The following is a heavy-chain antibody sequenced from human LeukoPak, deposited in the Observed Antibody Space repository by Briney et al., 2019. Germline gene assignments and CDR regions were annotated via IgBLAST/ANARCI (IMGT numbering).Heavy chain of an antibody. J-gene: IGHJ4*02. V-gene: IGHV3-9*01. CDR2: ISWNSGSI. D-gene: IGHD1-7*01. CDR3: AKDPRLLELL. CDR1: GFTFDDYA. Sequence: GGSLRLSCAASGFTFDDYAMHWVWQAPGKGLEWVSGISWNSGSIGYADSVKGRFTISRDNAKNSLYLQMNSLRAEDTAVYYCAKDPRLLELLWGQGTLVTVSS.